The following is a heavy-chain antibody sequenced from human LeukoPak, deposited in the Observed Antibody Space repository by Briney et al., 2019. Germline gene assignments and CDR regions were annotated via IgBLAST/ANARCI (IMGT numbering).Heavy chain of an antibody. Sequence: GSSVKVSCKASGGTFSSYAISWVRQAPGQGLEWMGGIIPIFGTANYAQKFQGRVTITTDEPTSTAYMELSSLRSEDTAVYYCARGPLEPRWELAYWGQGTLVTVSS. V-gene: IGHV1-69*05. CDR1: GGTFSSYA. J-gene: IGHJ4*02. CDR3: ARGPLEPRWELAY. CDR2: IIPIFGTA. D-gene: IGHD1-26*01.